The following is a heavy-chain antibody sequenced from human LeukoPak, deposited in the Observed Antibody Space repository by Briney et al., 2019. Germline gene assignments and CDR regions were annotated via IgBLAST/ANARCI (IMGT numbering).Heavy chain of an antibody. CDR1: GFTVSSNY. V-gene: IGHV3-53*01. CDR3: ARAGYYGLNAFDV. D-gene: IGHD1-26*01. CDR2: IYSGGST. Sequence: GGSLRLSCAASGFTVSSNYMSWVRQAPGKGLEWVSIIYSGGSTYYADSVKGRFTISRDNSKNTLYLQMNSLRAEDTAVYYCARAGYYGLNAFDVRGQGTMVSVSS. J-gene: IGHJ3*01.